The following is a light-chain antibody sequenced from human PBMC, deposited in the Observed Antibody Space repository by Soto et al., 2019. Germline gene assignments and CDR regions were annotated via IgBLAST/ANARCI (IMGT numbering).Light chain of an antibody. CDR3: QQRSNWPPWT. J-gene: IGKJ1*01. CDR2: DAS. CDR1: QSVSSY. Sequence: EIVLTQSPATLSLSPGERATLSCRASQSVSSYLAWYQQKPGQAPRLLIYDASNRATGIPARFSGSGSGTDFTRTISSLEPEDLEVYYCQQRSNWPPWTFGQGTKVEIK. V-gene: IGKV3-11*01.